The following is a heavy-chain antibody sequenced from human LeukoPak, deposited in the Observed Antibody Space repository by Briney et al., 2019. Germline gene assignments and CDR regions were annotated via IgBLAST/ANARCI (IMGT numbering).Heavy chain of an antibody. D-gene: IGHD3-9*01. CDR1: GYTFTNYG. V-gene: IGHV1-18*01. Sequence: GASVKVSCKASGYTFTNYGISWVRQAPGQGLEWMGWISGYNGNTKNAQKLQGRVTMTTDTSTSTAYMELRGLRSDDTAVYYCARMAYDILTGYFQPNWFDPWGQGTLVTVSS. CDR3: ARMAYDILTGYFQPNWFDP. J-gene: IGHJ5*02. CDR2: ISGYNGNT.